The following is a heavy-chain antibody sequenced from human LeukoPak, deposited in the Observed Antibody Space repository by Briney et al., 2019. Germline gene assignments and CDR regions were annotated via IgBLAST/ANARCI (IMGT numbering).Heavy chain of an antibody. CDR3: ARGKQQLALFDY. D-gene: IGHD6-13*01. CDR1: GFTFSDYY. Sequence: GGSLRLSCAASGFTFSDYYMNWIRQAPGKGLEWVSYISSSGTYTNHADSVRGRFTISRDNAKNSLYLQMNNLRAEDTAVYYCARGKQQLALFDYWGQGTLVTVSS. J-gene: IGHJ4*02. CDR2: ISSSGTYT. V-gene: IGHV3-11*06.